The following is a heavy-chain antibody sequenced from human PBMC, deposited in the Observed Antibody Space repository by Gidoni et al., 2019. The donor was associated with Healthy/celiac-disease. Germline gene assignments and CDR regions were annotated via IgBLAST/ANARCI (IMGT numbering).Heavy chain of an antibody. Sequence: VHLLPPGAEVKTPEASVNVSCTAPGYTFTIHGISWVRHAPPQGLEWMGWSSAYNGNTNYAQELQGRVTMTTDTSTSKAYMELRSLRSDGTAVYYCARDRHGGYHYYYYYMDVWGKGTTVTVSS. CDR3: ARDRHGGYHYYYYYMDV. CDR1: GYTFTIHG. V-gene: IGHV1-18*04. J-gene: IGHJ6*03. D-gene: IGHD1-26*01. CDR2: SSAYNGNT.